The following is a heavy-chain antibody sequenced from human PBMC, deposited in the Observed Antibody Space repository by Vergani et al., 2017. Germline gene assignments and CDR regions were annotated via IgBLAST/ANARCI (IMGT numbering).Heavy chain of an antibody. Sequence: QVQLVQSGAEVKKPGASVKVSCKVSGYTLTELSMHWVRQAPGKGLEWMGWMNPNSGNTGYAQKFQGRVTMTRNTSISTAYMELSSLRSEDTAVYYCARVQIPKDMGMDVWGQGTTVTVSS. CDR1: GYTLTELS. CDR2: MNPNSGNT. V-gene: IGHV1-8*01. D-gene: IGHD5-24*01. J-gene: IGHJ6*02. CDR3: ARVQIPKDMGMDV.